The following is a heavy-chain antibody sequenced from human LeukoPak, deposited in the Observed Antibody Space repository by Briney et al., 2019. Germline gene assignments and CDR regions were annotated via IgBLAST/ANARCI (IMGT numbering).Heavy chain of an antibody. CDR2: INAGNGNT. CDR1: GYTFTSYY. J-gene: IGHJ6*02. D-gene: IGHD3-9*01. Sequence: GASVKVSCKASGYTFTSYYMHWVRQAPGQRLEWMGWINAGNGNTKYSQKFQGRVTITRDTSASTAYMELSSLRSEDTAVYYCARDRNYDIVTGYYYYYGMDVWGQGTTVTVSS. CDR3: ARDRNYDIVTGYYYYYGMDV. V-gene: IGHV1-3*01.